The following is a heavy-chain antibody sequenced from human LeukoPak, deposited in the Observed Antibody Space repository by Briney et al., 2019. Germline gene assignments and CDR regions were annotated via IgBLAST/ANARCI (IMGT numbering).Heavy chain of an antibody. CDR3: ARGGGYYDILTGSGHYYYYYMDV. V-gene: IGHV1-8*03. J-gene: IGHJ6*03. CDR1: GYTFTSYD. D-gene: IGHD3-9*01. CDR2: MNPNSGNT. Sequence: ASVKVSCKASGYTFTSYDINWVRQATGQGLEWMGWMNPNSGNTGYAQKFQGRVTITRNTSISTAYMELSSLRSEDTAVYYCARGGGYYDILTGSGHYYYYYMDVWGKGTTVTVSS.